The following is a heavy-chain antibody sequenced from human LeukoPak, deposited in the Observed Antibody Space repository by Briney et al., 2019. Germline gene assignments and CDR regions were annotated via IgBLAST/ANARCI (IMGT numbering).Heavy chain of an antibody. V-gene: IGHV3-53*01. J-gene: IGHJ4*02. CDR2: IYSGGST. Sequence: GGSLRLSCAASGFTVSSNFMSWVRQAPGKGLEWVSLIYSGGSTYYADSVKGRFPISRDNSKNTLYLQMNSLRAEDTAVYYCARDAAAQQLVHYFDYWGQGTLVTVSS. CDR1: GFTVSSNF. D-gene: IGHD6-13*01. CDR3: ARDAAAQQLVHYFDY.